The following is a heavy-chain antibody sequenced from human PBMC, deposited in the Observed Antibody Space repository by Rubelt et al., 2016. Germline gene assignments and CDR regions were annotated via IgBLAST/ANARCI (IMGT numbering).Heavy chain of an antibody. CDR3: ARDLESWTDYFVY. J-gene: IGHJ4*02. Sequence: GVTKYAQTFQGRVTMTRDTSISTAFMELSRLRSDDTAVYYCARDLESWTDYFVYWGQGTLVIVSS. V-gene: IGHV1-2*02. CDR2: GVT. D-gene: IGHD3-3*01.